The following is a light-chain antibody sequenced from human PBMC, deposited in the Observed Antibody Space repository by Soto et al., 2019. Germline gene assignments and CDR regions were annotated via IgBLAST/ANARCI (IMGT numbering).Light chain of an antibody. Sequence: DIVMTQSPDSLAVSLGERATINCKSSQSILYSSKNKNYLAWYQQKPGQVPKLLIYCASTRESGVPDRFSGSGSGTDFTLTISSLQAEDVAVYYCQQYYSSPFTFGPGTKVDIK. CDR1: QSILYSSKNKNY. V-gene: IGKV4-1*01. CDR2: CAS. CDR3: QQYYSSPFT. J-gene: IGKJ3*01.